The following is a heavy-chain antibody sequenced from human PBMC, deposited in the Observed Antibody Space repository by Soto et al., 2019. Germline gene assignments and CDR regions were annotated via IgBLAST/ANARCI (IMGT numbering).Heavy chain of an antibody. V-gene: IGHV1-69*01. D-gene: IGHD3-16*02. Sequence: VQLVQSGAEVKKPGSSVKVSCKASGGTFSSYAISWVRQAPGQGLEWMGGIIPIFGTANYAQKFQGRVTITADESTSTAYMELSSLRSEDTAVYYCARGSNDYVWGSYRINWFDPWGQGTLVTVSS. CDR2: IIPIFGTA. CDR1: GGTFSSYA. CDR3: ARGSNDYVWGSYRINWFDP. J-gene: IGHJ5*02.